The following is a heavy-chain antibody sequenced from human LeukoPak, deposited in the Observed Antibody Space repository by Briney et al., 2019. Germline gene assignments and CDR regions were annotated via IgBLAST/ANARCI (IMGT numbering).Heavy chain of an antibody. CDR3: ATLLLGHTEDY. D-gene: IGHD3-16*01. Sequence: GGSLRLSCVVSGFAFSNYSMSWVRLAPGKGLEWVSSISNSGSHIYDADSVKGRFTISRDNAKNSLFLQMNSLRAEDAAVYYCATLLLGHTEDYWGQGTLVTVSS. CDR2: ISNSGSHI. J-gene: IGHJ4*02. V-gene: IGHV3-21*01. CDR1: GFAFSNYS.